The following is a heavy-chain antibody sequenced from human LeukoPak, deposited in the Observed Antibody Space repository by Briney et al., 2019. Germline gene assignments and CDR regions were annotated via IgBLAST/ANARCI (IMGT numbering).Heavy chain of an antibody. J-gene: IGHJ4*02. D-gene: IGHD6-19*01. V-gene: IGHV4-59*12. Sequence: SETLSLTCTVSGGSISSYYWSWIRQPPGKGLEWIGSIYYSGSTYYNPSLKSRVTISVDTSKNQFSLKLSSVTAADTAVYYCARGVAVAGLASHWGQGTLVTVSS. CDR1: GGSISSYY. CDR2: IYYSGST. CDR3: ARGVAVAGLASH.